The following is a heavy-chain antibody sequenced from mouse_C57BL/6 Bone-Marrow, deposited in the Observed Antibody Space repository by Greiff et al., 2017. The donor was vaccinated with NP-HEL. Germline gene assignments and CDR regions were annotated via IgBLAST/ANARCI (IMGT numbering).Heavy chain of an antibody. CDR2: ISSGGSYT. J-gene: IGHJ2*01. D-gene: IGHD2-3*01. Sequence: EVQGVESGGDLVKPGGSLKLSCAASGFTFSSYGMSWVRQTPDKRLEWVATISSGGSYTYYPDSVKGRFTISRDNAKNTLYLQMSSLKSEDTAMYYCARKMITTRYFDYWGQGTTLTVSS. V-gene: IGHV5-6*01. CDR1: GFTFSSYG. CDR3: ARKMITTRYFDY.